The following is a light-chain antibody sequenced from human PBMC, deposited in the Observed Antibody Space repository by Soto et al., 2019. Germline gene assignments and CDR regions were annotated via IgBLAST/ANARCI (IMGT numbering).Light chain of an antibody. J-gene: IGLJ1*01. V-gene: IGLV2-23*01. CDR3: LSYGKV. CDR2: EGR. Sequence: QSLLRQPASMSVSPGQSITISCTGINSGVVNYEYVSWYQQFPDKAPKLIIYEGRERPSGVSDRFSGSKSDNAASLTISALKTEDEAEYFCLSYGKVFGTGTKVTXL. CDR1: NSGVVNYEY.